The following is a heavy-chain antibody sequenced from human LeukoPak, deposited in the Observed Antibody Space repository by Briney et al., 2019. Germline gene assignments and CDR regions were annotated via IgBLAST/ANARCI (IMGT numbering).Heavy chain of an antibody. J-gene: IGHJ4*02. Sequence: SETLSLTCTVSGGSITNYYWTWIRQPPGKGLEWIGYIYYSGSTNYNPSLKSRVTISVDTSKNQFSLKLSSVTAADTAVYYCASFMVRGVIGYYFDYWGQGTLVTVSS. V-gene: IGHV4-59*12. CDR3: ASFMVRGVIGYYFDY. CDR1: GGSITNYY. CDR2: IYYSGST. D-gene: IGHD3-10*01.